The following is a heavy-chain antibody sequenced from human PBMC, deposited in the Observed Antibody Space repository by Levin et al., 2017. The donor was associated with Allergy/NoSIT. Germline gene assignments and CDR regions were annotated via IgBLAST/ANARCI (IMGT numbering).Heavy chain of an antibody. J-gene: IGHJ4*02. CDR1: GFTFSSYS. Sequence: GGSLRLSCAASGFTFSSYSMNWVRQAPGKGLEWVSYISSSSSTIYYADSVKGRFTISRDNAKNSLYLQMNSLRAEDTAVYYCATQWLAYNFDYWGQGTLVTVSS. CDR3: ATQWLAYNFDY. CDR2: ISSSSSTI. D-gene: IGHD6-19*01. V-gene: IGHV3-48*01.